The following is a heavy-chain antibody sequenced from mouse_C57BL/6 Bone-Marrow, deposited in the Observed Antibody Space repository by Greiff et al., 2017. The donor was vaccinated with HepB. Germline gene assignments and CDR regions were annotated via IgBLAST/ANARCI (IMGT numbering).Heavy chain of an antibody. Sequence: QVQLQQSGAELMKPGASVKLSCKATGYTFTGYWIEWVKQRPGHGLEWIGEILPGSGSTNDNEKFKGKATFTADTSSNTAYMQLSSLTTEDSAIYYCARSRITTVVKYFDVWGTGTTVTVSS. V-gene: IGHV1-9*01. J-gene: IGHJ1*03. CDR3: ARSRITTVVKYFDV. D-gene: IGHD1-1*01. CDR1: GYTFTGYW. CDR2: ILPGSGST.